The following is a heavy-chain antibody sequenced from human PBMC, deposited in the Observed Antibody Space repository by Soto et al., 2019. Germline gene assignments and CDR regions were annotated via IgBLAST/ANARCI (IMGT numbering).Heavy chain of an antibody. J-gene: IGHJ6*02. Sequence: ASVKVSCKASGYDFTAYDINWVRQAPGQGLEWMGWMNPINGAAGSARRFQGRVSMTRNTATGTAYLELTSLRSDDTAVYYCGRGPSPRAPAGGTPYYYAMDVWGQGTTLTVSS. D-gene: IGHD6-13*01. CDR1: GYDFTAYD. CDR3: GRGPSPRAPAGGTPYYYAMDV. CDR2: MNPINGAA. V-gene: IGHV1-8*02.